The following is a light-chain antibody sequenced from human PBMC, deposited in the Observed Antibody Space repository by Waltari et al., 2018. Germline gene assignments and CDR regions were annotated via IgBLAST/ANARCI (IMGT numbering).Light chain of an antibody. CDR1: SSDVGSYNF. V-gene: IGLV2-11*01. CDR2: DVV. Sequence: QSALTQPRSVSGSPGQSVTISCSGTSSDVGSYNFVSWYQQHPGNAPKLLIYDVVKRPSGVPGRCSGSKSGNTASRTISGLQTEDESDYYCCSYAGSYTFVFGGGTQLTVL. J-gene: IGLJ7*01. CDR3: CSYAGSYTFV.